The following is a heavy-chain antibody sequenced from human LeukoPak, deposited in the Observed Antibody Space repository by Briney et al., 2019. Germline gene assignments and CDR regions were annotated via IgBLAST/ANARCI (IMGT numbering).Heavy chain of an antibody. D-gene: IGHD1-7*01. CDR3: ARLSISTGTF. CDR2: VYTNGNT. Sequence: SETLSLTCTVSGSSFSGYYWSWSRQPAGRGLEWIGRVYTNGNTMFNPSLKSRLTMSSDTSTNLFSLHLRSVTAADTAEYYCARLSISTGTFWGHGTLVTVSS. J-gene: IGHJ4*01. V-gene: IGHV4-4*07. CDR1: GSSFSGYY.